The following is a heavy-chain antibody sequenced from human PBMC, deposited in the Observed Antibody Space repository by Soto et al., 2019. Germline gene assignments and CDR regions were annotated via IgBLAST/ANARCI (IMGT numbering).Heavy chain of an antibody. V-gene: IGHV1-24*01. CDR1: GYTLTELS. D-gene: IGHD2-15*01. CDR2: FDPEDGET. CDR3: ESFVGYCSGGSCYENWFDP. Sequence: VSGKGSCKGSGYTLTELSVRWLRQAPGKGLEWMGGFDPEDGETIYAQKFQGRVTMTEDTSTDTAYMELSSLRSEDTVVYYCESFVGYCSGGSCYENWFDPWGQGTPVTVSS. J-gene: IGHJ5*02.